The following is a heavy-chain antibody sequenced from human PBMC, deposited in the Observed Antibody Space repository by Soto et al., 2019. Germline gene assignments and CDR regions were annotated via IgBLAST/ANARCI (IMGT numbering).Heavy chain of an antibody. CDR2: IYYSGST. V-gene: IGHV4-59*01. J-gene: IGHJ4*02. CDR1: GGSISSYF. D-gene: IGHD5-18*01. Sequence: QVQLQESGPGLVKPSETLSLTCSVSGGSISSYFWSWIRQPPGKGLEWIGYIYYSGSTNYNPSLKSRVTISVDTSKNQFSRELSSVTAADTAVYYCARAGTAMVALDYWGQGTLVTVSS. CDR3: ARAGTAMVALDY.